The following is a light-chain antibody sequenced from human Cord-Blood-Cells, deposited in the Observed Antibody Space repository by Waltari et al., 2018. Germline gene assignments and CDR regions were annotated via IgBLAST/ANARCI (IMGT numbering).Light chain of an antibody. CDR3: QQYGSSPWT. Sequence: EIVLTQSPGTLPLSPGERATLSCRASQSVSSSYLAWYQQKPGQAPRLLIYGASSRATCIPDRFSGSGSGTDFTLTISRLEPEDFAVYYCQQYGSSPWTFGQGTKVESK. V-gene: IGKV3-20*01. CDR1: QSVSSSY. J-gene: IGKJ1*01. CDR2: GAS.